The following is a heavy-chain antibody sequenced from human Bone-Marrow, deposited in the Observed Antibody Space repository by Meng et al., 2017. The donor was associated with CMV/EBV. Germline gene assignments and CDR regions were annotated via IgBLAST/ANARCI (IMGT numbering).Heavy chain of an antibody. V-gene: IGHV3-9*01. J-gene: IGHJ6*02. CDR3: AKGDASGSYYNVGYNGKDV. CDR2: ISWNSGSI. Sequence: SQKIAGAASGHTFDDYAMHWVRQAPGKGPEWVSSISWNSGSIGYADSVKGRFIISRDNAKNSLYLQMNSLRAEDTALYYCAKGDASGSYYNVGYNGKDVWGQGTAVTVSS. D-gene: IGHD3-10*01. CDR1: GHTFDDYA.